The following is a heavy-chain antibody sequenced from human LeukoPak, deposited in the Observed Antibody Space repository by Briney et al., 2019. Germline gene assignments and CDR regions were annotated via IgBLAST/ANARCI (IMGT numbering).Heavy chain of an antibody. CDR3: ARALLWFGEYCWFDP. D-gene: IGHD3-10*01. J-gene: IGHJ5*02. CDR1: GGSISSGGYY. CDR2: IYYSGST. Sequence: PSQTLSLTCTVSGGSISSGGYYWSWIRQHPRKGLEWIGYIYYSGSTYYNPSLKSRVTISVDTSKNQFSLKLSSVTAADTAVYYCARALLWFGEYCWFDPWGQGTLVTVSS. V-gene: IGHV4-31*03.